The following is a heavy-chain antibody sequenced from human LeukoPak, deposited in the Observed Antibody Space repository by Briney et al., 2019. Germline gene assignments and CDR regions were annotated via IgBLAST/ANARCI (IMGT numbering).Heavy chain of an antibody. CDR3: ARVYTGTGTDSDAFDI. J-gene: IGHJ3*02. D-gene: IGHD6-13*01. Sequence: ASVKVSCKASGYIFSKYAITWVRQAPGQGLEWMGWISVNNGNTKYAQKFQGRVTMTTDTSTSTAHMELRSLGSDDTAVYYCARVYTGTGTDSDAFDIWGQGTMVTVSS. CDR2: ISVNNGNT. CDR1: GYIFSKYA. V-gene: IGHV1-18*01.